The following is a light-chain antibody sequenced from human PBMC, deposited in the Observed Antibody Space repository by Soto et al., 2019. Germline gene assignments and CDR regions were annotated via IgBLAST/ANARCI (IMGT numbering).Light chain of an antibody. Sequence: DIQMTQSPSTLSASVGDRVTITCRASQTISSWLAWYQQKPGRAPKFLNYKASSLESGVPSRFSGSGSWTQFTLTITSLQPDDFATYYCQQYNSYPWTFGQGTKVEIK. J-gene: IGKJ1*01. CDR3: QQYNSYPWT. CDR2: KAS. CDR1: QTISSW. V-gene: IGKV1-5*03.